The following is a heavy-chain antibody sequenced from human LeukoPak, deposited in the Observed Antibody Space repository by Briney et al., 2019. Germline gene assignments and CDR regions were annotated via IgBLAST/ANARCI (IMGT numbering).Heavy chain of an antibody. CDR3: ARDYGGTVTNPGGFDY. Sequence: PGGSLGLSCAASGFTFSSYGMHWVRQAPGKGLEWVALIWYDGRNTYYVDSVKGRFTISRDNSKNTLYLQMNSLRAEDTAVYYCARDYGGTVTNPGGFDYWGQGTLVTVSS. V-gene: IGHV3-33*01. CDR1: GFTFSSYG. D-gene: IGHD4-17*01. J-gene: IGHJ4*02. CDR2: IWYDGRNT.